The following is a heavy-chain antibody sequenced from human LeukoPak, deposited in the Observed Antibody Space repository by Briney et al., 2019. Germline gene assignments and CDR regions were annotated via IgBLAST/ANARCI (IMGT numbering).Heavy chain of an antibody. V-gene: IGHV3-74*01. J-gene: IGHJ3*02. CDR3: ARDGSYFAFDI. Sequence: PGGSLRLSCAASGFTFSRYWMHWVRQAPGKWLVWVSRINSDGSSTSYADSVKGRFTISRDNAKNTLYLQMNSLRAEDTAVYYCARDGSYFAFDIWGQGTMVTVSS. D-gene: IGHD1-26*01. CDR2: INSDGSST. CDR1: GFTFSRYW.